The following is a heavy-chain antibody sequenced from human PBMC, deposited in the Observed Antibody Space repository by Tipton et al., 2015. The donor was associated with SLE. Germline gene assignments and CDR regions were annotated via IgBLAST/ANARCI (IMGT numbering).Heavy chain of an antibody. CDR3: ARKFSSWSFWDY. J-gene: IGHJ4*02. V-gene: IGHV4-59*01. Sequence: TLSLTCTVSGGPISSYYWSRIRQPPGKGLEWIGYIYYSGSTNYNPSLKSRVTISVDTSKNQFSLKLSSVTAADTAVYYCARKFSSWSFWDYWGQGTLVTASS. CDR1: GGPISSYY. D-gene: IGHD6-13*01. CDR2: IYYSGST.